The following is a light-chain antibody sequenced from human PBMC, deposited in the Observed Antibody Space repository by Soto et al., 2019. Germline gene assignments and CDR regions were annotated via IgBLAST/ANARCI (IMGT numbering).Light chain of an antibody. CDR3: QKYYSALEKT. CDR1: QSVLYSSNNKNY. Sequence: DIVMTQSPDSLAVSLGERATINCKSSQSVLYSSNNKNYLAWYQKKPGQPPKLLIYWASTRESGVPDRFSGSGSGTDFTLTINRLQAEDVAVYYCQKYYSALEKTFGQGTKVEIK. V-gene: IGKV4-1*01. J-gene: IGKJ1*01. CDR2: WAS.